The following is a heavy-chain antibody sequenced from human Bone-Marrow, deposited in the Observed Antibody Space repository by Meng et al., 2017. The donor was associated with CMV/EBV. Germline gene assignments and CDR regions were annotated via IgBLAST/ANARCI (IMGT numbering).Heavy chain of an antibody. D-gene: IGHD3-10*01. CDR2: IIPILGIA. V-gene: IGHV1-69*10. CDR3: AIDGIEYYGSGSHSDH. Sequence: SVKVSCKASGGTFSSYAISWVRQAPGQGLEWMGGIIPILGIANYAQKFQGRVTITADKSTSTAYMELSSLRSDDTAVYFCAIDGIEYYGSGSHSDHWGQGTLVTVSS. CDR1: GGTFSSYA. J-gene: IGHJ4*02.